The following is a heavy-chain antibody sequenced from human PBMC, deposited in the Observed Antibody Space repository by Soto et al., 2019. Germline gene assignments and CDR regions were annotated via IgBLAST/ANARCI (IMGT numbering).Heavy chain of an antibody. CDR2: VNPDGTIT. J-gene: IGHJ4*02. CDR3: SNASFGDKDF. D-gene: IGHD2-21*01. Sequence: GGSLRLSCAASGYTFSHYWMHWVRQAPGKRLVWVSRVNPDGTITTYADSVKGRFTISRDNATNTLYLQMNSLGVEDTALSCGSNASFGDKDFWGQGTTVTVSS. CDR1: GYTFSHYW. V-gene: IGHV3-74*01.